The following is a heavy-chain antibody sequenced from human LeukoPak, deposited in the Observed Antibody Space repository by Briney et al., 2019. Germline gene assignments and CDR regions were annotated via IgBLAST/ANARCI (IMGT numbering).Heavy chain of an antibody. J-gene: IGHJ2*01. Sequence: GGSLRLSCAASGFTFRSYAMHWVRQAPGKGLEWVTVISYDGSNKYYADSVKGRFTISRDNSKNTLYLQMNSLRAEDTAVYYCAREEDWATPHWYFDLWGRGTLVTVSS. CDR1: GFTFRSYA. CDR3: AREEDWATPHWYFDL. V-gene: IGHV3-30-3*01. CDR2: ISYDGSNK. D-gene: IGHD3-9*01.